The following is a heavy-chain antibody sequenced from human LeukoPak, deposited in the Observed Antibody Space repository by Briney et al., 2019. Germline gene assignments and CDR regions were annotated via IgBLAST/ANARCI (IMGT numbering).Heavy chain of an antibody. D-gene: IGHD6-13*01. J-gene: IGHJ4*02. CDR1: GYTLTELS. CDR3: ATVFGFGMRQLALFDY. CDR2: FDPEDGET. V-gene: IGHV1-24*01. Sequence: GASVRVSCKVSGYTLTELSMHWVRQAPGKGLEWMGGFDPEDGETIYAQKFQGRVTMTEDTSTDTAYMELSSLRSEDTAVYYCATVFGFGMRQLALFDYWGQGTLVTVSS.